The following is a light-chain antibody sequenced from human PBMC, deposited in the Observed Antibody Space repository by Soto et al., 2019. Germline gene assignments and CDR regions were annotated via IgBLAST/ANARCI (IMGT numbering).Light chain of an antibody. CDR3: SSYTSYNTVV. Sequence: QSALTQPASVSGSPGQSITIPCTGTSSDVGGYNYVSWYQQHPGKAPKLMIFEVSNRPSGVSNRFSGSKSGNTASLTISGPQAEDEGDYYCSSYTSYNTVVFGGGTKLTVL. V-gene: IGLV2-14*01. CDR1: SSDVGGYNY. CDR2: EVS. J-gene: IGLJ2*01.